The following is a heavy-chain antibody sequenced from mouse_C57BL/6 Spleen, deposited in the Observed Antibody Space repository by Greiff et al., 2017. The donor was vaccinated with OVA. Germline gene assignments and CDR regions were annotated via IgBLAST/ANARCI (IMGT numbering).Heavy chain of an antibody. CDR2: ISSGSSTI. CDR1: GFTFSDYG. V-gene: IGHV5-17*01. J-gene: IGHJ4*01. CDR3: ARPYGSSYNYAMDY. D-gene: IGHD1-1*01. Sequence: EVMLVESGGGLVKPGGSLKLSCGASGFTFSDYGMHWVRQAPEKGLEWVAYISSGSSTIYYADTVKGRFTISRDNAKNTLFLQMTSLRSEDTAMYYCARPYGSSYNYAMDYWGQGTSVTVSS.